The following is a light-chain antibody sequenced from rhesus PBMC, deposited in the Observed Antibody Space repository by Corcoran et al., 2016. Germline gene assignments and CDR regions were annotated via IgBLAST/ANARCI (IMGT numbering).Light chain of an antibody. CDR3: QQRNSYPCT. CDR2: DES. J-gene: IGKJ3*01. CDR1: QGISSY. V-gene: IGKV1-38*01. Sequence: DIQLTQSPSSLSASVGDRVTITCRASQGISSYLAWYQQQPGKAPKLLIYDESNLQSVVPSMFSGSGSWTDFTLTISSLQPEDFAVYYCQQRNSYPCTFGPGTKLDIK.